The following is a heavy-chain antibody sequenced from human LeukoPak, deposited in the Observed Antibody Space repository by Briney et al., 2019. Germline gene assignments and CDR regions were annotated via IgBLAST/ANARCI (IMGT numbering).Heavy chain of an antibody. Sequence: SETLSLTCTVSGGALSSYYWSWIRQPTGKGLEWFGSIYYSGSTNYNPSLKSRVNMSVDTSKNQFSLKLSSVTAADTAVYYCARVRIAVADYYFDYWGQGTLVTVSS. CDR3: ARVRIAVADYYFDY. J-gene: IGHJ4*02. V-gene: IGHV4-59*01. CDR2: IYYSGST. D-gene: IGHD6-19*01. CDR1: GGALSSYY.